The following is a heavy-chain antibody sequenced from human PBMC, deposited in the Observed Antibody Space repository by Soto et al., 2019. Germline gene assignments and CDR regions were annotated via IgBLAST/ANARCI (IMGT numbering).Heavy chain of an antibody. CDR1: GYSFTSYW. J-gene: IGHJ4*02. D-gene: IGHD1-1*01. CDR3: ASLTGGGNQRHIDY. Sequence: VESLKISGNGSGYSFTSYWISWVRQMPGKGLEWMGRIDPSDSYTNYSPSFQGHVTISADKSISTAYLQWSSLKASDTAMYYCASLTGGGNQRHIDYWGQGTLVTVSS. V-gene: IGHV5-10-1*01. CDR2: IDPSDSYT.